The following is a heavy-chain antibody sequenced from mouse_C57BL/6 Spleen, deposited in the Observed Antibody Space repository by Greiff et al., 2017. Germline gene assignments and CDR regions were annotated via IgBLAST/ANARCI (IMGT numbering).Heavy chain of an antibody. CDR3: ARYRYVYGDFAV. Sequence: EVKLVESGGGLVQPGGSLSLSCAASGFTFTDYYMSWVRQPPGQALEWLGFIRNKANGYTTEYSASVKGRFTISRDNSQCILYLQMNALGAEDSATYNGARYRYVYGDFAVWGKGTLVTVSA. V-gene: IGHV7-3*01. D-gene: IGHD2-2*01. CDR1: GFTFTDYY. CDR2: IRNKANGYTT. J-gene: IGHJ3*01.